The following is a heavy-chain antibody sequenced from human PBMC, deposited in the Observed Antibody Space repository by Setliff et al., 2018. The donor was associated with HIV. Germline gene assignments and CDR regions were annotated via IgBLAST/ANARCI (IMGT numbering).Heavy chain of an antibody. CDR3: AKFFSVTPPAGAFDI. Sequence: PSETLSLSCAASGFTFSTYSMAWVRRTPGKGPEWVAAIGSDGGATYYADSVKGRFTIFRDNSNTTLYLQLTSLRVGDTAIYHCAKFFSVTPPAGAFDIWGQGTMVT. J-gene: IGHJ3*02. V-gene: IGHV3-23*01. CDR2: IGSDGGAT. D-gene: IGHD4-17*01. CDR1: GFTFSTYS.